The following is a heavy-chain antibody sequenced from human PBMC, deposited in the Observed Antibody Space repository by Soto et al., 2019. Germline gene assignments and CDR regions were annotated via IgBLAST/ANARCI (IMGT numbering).Heavy chain of an antibody. Sequence: PGGSLRLSCAASGFTFSDYGMHWVRQAPGKGLEWVAVIWYDGSNKYYADSVKGRFTISRDNSKNTLYLQMNSLRAEDTAVYYCARESDVCDAFDIWGQGTMVTVSS. CDR3: ARESDVCDAFDI. V-gene: IGHV3-33*01. CDR2: IWYDGSNK. J-gene: IGHJ3*02. CDR1: GFTFSDYG.